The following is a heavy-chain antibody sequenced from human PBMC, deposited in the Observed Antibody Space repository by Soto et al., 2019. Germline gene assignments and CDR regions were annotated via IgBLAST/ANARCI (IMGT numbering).Heavy chain of an antibody. J-gene: IGHJ6*02. CDR1: GFTFSSYS. V-gene: IGHV3-21*01. CDR3: ARKVSLSSPVLRFLEWPSYYYYGMDV. D-gene: IGHD3-3*01. Sequence: PGGSLRLSCAASGFTFSSYSMNWVRQAPGKGLEWVSSISSSSSYIYYADSVKGRFTISRDNAKNSLYLQMNSLRAEDTAVYYCARKVSLSSPVLRFLEWPSYYYYGMDVWGQGTTVTVSS. CDR2: ISSSSSYI.